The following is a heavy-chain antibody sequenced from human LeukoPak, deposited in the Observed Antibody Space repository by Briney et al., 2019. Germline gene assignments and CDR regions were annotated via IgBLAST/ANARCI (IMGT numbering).Heavy chain of an antibody. V-gene: IGHV3-23*01. CDR3: AKKASPNDQNWFDP. CDR2: TSNSGGST. D-gene: IGHD1-1*01. CDR1: GFTFSSYA. Sequence: GGSLRLSCAASGFTFSSYAMNWVRQAPGKGLEWVSATSNSGGSTYYADSVKGRFTISRDNSKNTLYLQMNSLRAEDTAVYYCAKKASPNDQNWFDPWGQGTLVTVSS. J-gene: IGHJ5*02.